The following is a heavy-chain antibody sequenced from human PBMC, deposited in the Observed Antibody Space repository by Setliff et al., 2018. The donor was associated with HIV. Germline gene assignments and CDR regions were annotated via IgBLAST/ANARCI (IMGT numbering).Heavy chain of an antibody. CDR1: GYTFSNYG. CDR2: INAFTGKT. CDR3: ARGAWYTSGWYSSRYMDV. D-gene: IGHD6-19*01. V-gene: IGHV1-18*01. J-gene: IGHJ6*03. Sequence: ASVKVSCKASGYTFSNYGLSWVRQAPGQGLAWVGWINAFTGKTHYAQDFQGRVTVTTDTSTDTSYMELSSLRSDDTAVYYCARGAWYTSGWYSSRYMDVWGKGTTVTVSS.